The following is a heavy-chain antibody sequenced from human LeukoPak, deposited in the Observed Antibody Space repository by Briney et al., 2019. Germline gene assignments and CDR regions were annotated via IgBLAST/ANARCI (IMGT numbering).Heavy chain of an antibody. V-gene: IGHV3-74*01. CDR3: ARAYYDFWSGYSPDGY. CDR1: GFTFSSYW. J-gene: IGHJ4*02. Sequence: GGSLRLSCASCGFTFSSYWMHWVRQAPGKGLVWVSRINSDGSSTSYADSVKGRFTISRDNAKNTLYLQMNSLRAEDTAVYYCARAYYDFWSGYSPDGYWGQGTLVTVSS. CDR2: INSDGSST. D-gene: IGHD3-3*01.